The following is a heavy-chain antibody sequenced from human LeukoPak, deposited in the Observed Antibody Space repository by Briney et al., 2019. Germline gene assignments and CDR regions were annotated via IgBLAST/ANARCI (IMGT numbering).Heavy chain of an antibody. CDR3: ARRDRPGILDY. Sequence: AETLSLTCAVNGGSFSGYYWSWIRQPPGKGLEWIGEINHSGSTNYNPSLKRRGTISVDTCKNQLYLETRTENAEDPAVYYCARRDRPGILDYWGQGTLVTVSS. CDR2: INHSGST. V-gene: IGHV4-34*01. CDR1: GGSFSGYY. J-gene: IGHJ4*02. D-gene: IGHD6-13*01.